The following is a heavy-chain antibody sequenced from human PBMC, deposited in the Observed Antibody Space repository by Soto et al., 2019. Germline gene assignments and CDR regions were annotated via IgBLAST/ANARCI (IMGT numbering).Heavy chain of an antibody. CDR3: ARSDTAYRNGYYFLGMDV. J-gene: IGHJ6*02. Sequence: QVQLVESGGGVVQPGRSLSLSCAASGFTFNYYAMHWVRQAPGKGLAWVAVISNDAGTKYYADSVQGRFTISRDNSTNTLALQMNRVRAYDTAADYCARSDTAYRNGYYFLGMDVWGHGTTVTVSS. D-gene: IGHD5-18*01. CDR2: ISNDAGTK. V-gene: IGHV3-30-3*01. CDR1: GFTFNYYA.